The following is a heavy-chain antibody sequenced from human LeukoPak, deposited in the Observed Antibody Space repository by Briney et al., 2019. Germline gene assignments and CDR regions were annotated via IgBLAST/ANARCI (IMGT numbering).Heavy chain of an antibody. CDR3: ARQLDNSYYGMDV. D-gene: IGHD2-2*03. Sequence: PSETLSLTCTVSGGSLSSGSYYWRWLRQPPGKGLEWIGYIYYSGSTNYNPSLKSRVTISVDRSKNQFSLKVSSVTAADTAVYYCARQLDNSYYGMDVWGQGTTVTVSS. CDR1: GGSLSSGSYY. CDR2: IYYSGST. J-gene: IGHJ6*02. V-gene: IGHV4-61*01.